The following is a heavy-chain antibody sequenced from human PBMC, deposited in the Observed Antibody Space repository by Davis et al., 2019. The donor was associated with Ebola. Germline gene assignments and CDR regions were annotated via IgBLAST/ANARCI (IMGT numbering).Heavy chain of an antibody. CDR3: ARGRLLWFGELFP. D-gene: IGHD3-10*01. V-gene: IGHV4-31*03. CDR1: GGSISSGGYY. Sequence: SETLSLTCTVSGGSISSGGYYWSWIRQHPGKGLEWIGEINHSGSTNYNPSLKSRVTISVDTSKNQFSLKLSSVTAADTAVYYCARGRLLWFGELFPWGQGTLVTVSS. J-gene: IGHJ5*02. CDR2: INHSGST.